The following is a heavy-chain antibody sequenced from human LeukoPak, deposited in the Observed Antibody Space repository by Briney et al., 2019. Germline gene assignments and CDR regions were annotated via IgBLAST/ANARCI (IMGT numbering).Heavy chain of an antibody. CDR3: ARLPPYAFYYYYYYMDV. CDR2: MNPNSGNT. Sequence: ASVKVSCKASGYTFTSYDINWVRQATGQGLEWMGWMNPNSGNTNYAQKLQGRVTMTTDTSTSTAYMELRSLRSDDTAVYYCARLPPYAFYYYYYYMDVWGKGTTVTVSS. D-gene: IGHD4-17*01. CDR1: GYTFTSYD. V-gene: IGHV1-18*01. J-gene: IGHJ6*03.